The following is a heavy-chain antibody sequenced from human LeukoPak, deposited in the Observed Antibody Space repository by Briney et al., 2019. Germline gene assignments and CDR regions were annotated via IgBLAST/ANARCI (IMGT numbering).Heavy chain of an antibody. V-gene: IGHV3-30*02. D-gene: IGHD3-10*01. J-gene: IGHJ4*02. CDR3: ARDDGSGSY. Sequence: GGSLRLSCAASGFTLSDYALHWVRQAPGKGLEWVTFIRYDGGNKYYADSVRGRFTVSRDNSKNTLYLQMDSLGPEDTAVYYCARDDGSGSYWGQGTLVTVSS. CDR1: GFTLSDYA. CDR2: IRYDGGNK.